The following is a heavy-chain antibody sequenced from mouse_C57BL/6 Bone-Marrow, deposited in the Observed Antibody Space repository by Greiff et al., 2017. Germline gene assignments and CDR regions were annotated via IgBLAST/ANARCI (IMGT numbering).Heavy chain of an antibody. CDR3: ARDPDYGKGYFDV. J-gene: IGHJ1*03. V-gene: IGHV5-4*01. Sequence: DVQLVESGGGLVKPGGSLKLSCAASGFTFSSYAMSWVRQTPEKRLEWVATISDGGSYTYYPDNVKGRFTISRDNAKNNLYLQMSHLKSEDTAMYYCARDPDYGKGYFDVWGTGTTVTVSS. CDR1: GFTFSSYA. CDR2: ISDGGSYT. D-gene: IGHD2-1*01.